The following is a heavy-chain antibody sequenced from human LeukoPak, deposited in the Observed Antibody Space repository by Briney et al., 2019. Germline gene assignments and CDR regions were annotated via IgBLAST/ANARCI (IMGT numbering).Heavy chain of an antibody. V-gene: IGHV1-58*02. J-gene: IGHJ3*02. CDR2: IVVGSGNT. D-gene: IGHD5-24*01. Sequence: SVKVSCKASGFTFTSSAMQWVRQARGQRLEWIGWIVVGSGNTNYAQKFQERVTITRDMSTSTAYMELSSLRSEDTAVYYCAASKIVEMATIGAFDIWGQGTMVTVSS. CDR3: AASKIVEMATIGAFDI. CDR1: GFTFTSSA.